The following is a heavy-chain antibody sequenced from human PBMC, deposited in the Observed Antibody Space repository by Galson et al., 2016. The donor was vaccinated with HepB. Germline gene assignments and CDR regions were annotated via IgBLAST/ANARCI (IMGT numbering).Heavy chain of an antibody. V-gene: IGHV1-69*06. Sequence: SVKVSCKASGGTFSTYCISWVRQAPGQGLEWMGGIIPIFGTTNYAQKFQGRVAITADKSTSTAYMDLTSLRSEDTPVYYCARTHYDCSNNNCYLPNYHYYGMDVWGQGTTVTVSS. D-gene: IGHD2-2*01. CDR3: ARTHYDCSNNNCYLPNYHYYGMDV. CDR1: GGTFSTYC. CDR2: IIPIFGTT. J-gene: IGHJ6*02.